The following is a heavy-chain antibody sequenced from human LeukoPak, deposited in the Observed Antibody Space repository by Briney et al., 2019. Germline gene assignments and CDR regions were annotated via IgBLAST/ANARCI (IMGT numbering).Heavy chain of an antibody. CDR1: GGSISSGGY. V-gene: IGHV4-61*08. Sequence: PSETLSLTCSVSGGSISSGGYWSWIRQPPGKGLEWIGYIYYSGSTHYNPSLKSRVTISVDTSKNQLSLKLSSVTAADTAVYYCARSGTAMVGIDYWGQGTLVTVSS. CDR2: IYYSGST. J-gene: IGHJ4*02. CDR3: ARSGTAMVGIDY. D-gene: IGHD5-18*01.